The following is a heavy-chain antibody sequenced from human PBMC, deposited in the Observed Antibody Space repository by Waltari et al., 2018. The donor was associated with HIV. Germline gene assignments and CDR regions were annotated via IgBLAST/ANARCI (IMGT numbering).Heavy chain of an antibody. V-gene: IGHV3-7*01. J-gene: IGHJ6*02. Sequence: EMQLVEFGGGLVQPGGSLRLSCEASGSTFADSRMTWVRQTPGKGLVFEWVANIWPDGTHKYYVDSLEGRFTISRDNAKNSVSLQMNSLRAEDTAVYYCARPGAPGYGLDVWGQGTTVTVSS. CDR2: IWPDGTHK. CDR3: ARPGAPGYGLDV. CDR1: GSTFADSR.